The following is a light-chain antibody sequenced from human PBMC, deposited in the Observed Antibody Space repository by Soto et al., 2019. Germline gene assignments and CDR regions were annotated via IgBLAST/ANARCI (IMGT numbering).Light chain of an antibody. J-gene: IGLJ1*01. CDR1: NSDVESYNL. Sequence: QSALTQPASVSGSPEQSITISCTGTNSDVESYNLVSWFRQHPGEAPKLIVYEGTKRPSGVSNRFSGSKSGNPASLTISGLQAEDEANYYCCSYAGTATVFGTGTKLTVL. CDR3: CSYAGTATV. CDR2: EGT. V-gene: IGLV2-23*03.